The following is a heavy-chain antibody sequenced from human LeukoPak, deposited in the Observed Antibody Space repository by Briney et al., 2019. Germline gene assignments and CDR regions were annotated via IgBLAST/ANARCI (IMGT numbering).Heavy chain of an antibody. J-gene: IGHJ4*02. Sequence: PGGSLRLSCAASGFTFSSYWMSWVRQAPGKGLEWVANIKQDGSEKYYVDSVKGRFTISRDNSKNTLYLQMNSLRAEDTAVYYCAKAPPSELGLTFVGATNPDYFDYWGQGTLVTVSS. V-gene: IGHV3-7*03. D-gene: IGHD1-26*01. CDR2: IKQDGSEK. CDR1: GFTFSSYW. CDR3: AKAPPSELGLTFVGATNPDYFDY.